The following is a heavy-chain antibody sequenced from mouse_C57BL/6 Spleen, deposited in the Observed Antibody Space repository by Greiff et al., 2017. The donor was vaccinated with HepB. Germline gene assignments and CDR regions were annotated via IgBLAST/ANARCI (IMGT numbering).Heavy chain of an antibody. J-gene: IGHJ4*01. D-gene: IGHD1-1*01. V-gene: IGHV10-3*01. Sequence: EVQGVESGGGLVQPKGSLKLSCAASGFTFNTYAMHWVRQAPGKGLEWVARIRSKSSNYATYYADSVKDRFTISRDDSQSMLYLQMNNLKTEDTAMYYCVRGPPLLGSSHYYAMDYWGQGTSVTVSS. CDR3: VRGPPLLGSSHYYAMDY. CDR1: GFTFNTYA. CDR2: IRSKSSNYAT.